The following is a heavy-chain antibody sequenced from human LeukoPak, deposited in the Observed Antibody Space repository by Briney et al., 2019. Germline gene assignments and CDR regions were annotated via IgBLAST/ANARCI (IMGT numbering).Heavy chain of an antibody. CDR3: ARDRDKYSSSWHSYYYYYYGMDV. D-gene: IGHD6-13*01. Sequence: KSGGSLILSCAASGFTSSTYPMHWVRQAPGKGLEWVSSISSSSSYIYYADSVKGRFTISRDNAKNSLYLQMNSLRAEDTAVYYCARDRDKYSSSWHSYYYYYYGMDVWGQGTTVTVSS. J-gene: IGHJ6*02. V-gene: IGHV3-21*01. CDR1: GFTSSTYP. CDR2: ISSSSSYI.